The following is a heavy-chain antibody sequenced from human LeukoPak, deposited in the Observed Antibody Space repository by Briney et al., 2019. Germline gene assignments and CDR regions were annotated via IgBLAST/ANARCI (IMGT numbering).Heavy chain of an antibody. CDR2: ISSNGGST. Sequence: GGSRRLSCAASGFTFSSYAMHWGRQAPGKGLEYASAISSNGGSTYYANSVKGRFTISRDNSKNTLYLQMGSLRAEDMAVYYCARYCSGGSCHAFDIWGQGTMVTVSS. D-gene: IGHD2-15*01. V-gene: IGHV3-64*01. CDR1: GFTFSSYA. CDR3: ARYCSGGSCHAFDI. J-gene: IGHJ3*02.